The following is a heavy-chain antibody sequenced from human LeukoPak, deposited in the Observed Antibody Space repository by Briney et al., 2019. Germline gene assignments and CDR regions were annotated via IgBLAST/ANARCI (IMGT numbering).Heavy chain of an antibody. CDR3: ARRWEEDWFDP. D-gene: IGHD1-26*01. Sequence: SETLSLTCTVSGGSISSYYWGWIRQPPGKGLEWIGSIYYSGSTYYNPSLKSRVTISVDTSKNQFSLKLSSVTAADTAVYYCARRWEEDWFDPWGQGTLVTVSS. CDR2: IYYSGST. CDR1: GGSISSYY. V-gene: IGHV4-39*01. J-gene: IGHJ5*02.